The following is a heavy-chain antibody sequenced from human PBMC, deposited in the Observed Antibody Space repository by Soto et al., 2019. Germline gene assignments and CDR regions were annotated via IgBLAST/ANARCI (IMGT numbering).Heavy chain of an antibody. CDR1: GDSFNGYA. CDR2: IVPILNLV. J-gene: IGHJ6*02. D-gene: IGHD1-26*01. V-gene: IGHV1-69*01. Sequence: VQLEQSETEVRKPGSSVKLSGKTSGDSFNGYAISWVRQAPGQGLEWMGGIVPILNLVRYGEKFQGRVTISSTDSTVTAYLEVTMLRLAYTTTHYFAAATGSTPGGRLDVSGLGPAVAVSS. CDR3: AAATGSTPGGRLDV.